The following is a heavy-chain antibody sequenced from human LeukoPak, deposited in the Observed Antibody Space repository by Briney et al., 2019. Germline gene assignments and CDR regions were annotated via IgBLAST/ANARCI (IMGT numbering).Heavy chain of an antibody. Sequence: SETLSLTFTVSGGSISSSSYYWGWIRQPPGKGLEWIGSIYYSGSTYYNPSLKSRVTISVDTSKNQFSLKLSSVTAADTAVYYCAREIVVVVAAIPYGMDVWGQGTTVTVSS. CDR3: AREIVVVVAAIPYGMDV. CDR1: GGSISSSSYY. CDR2: IYYSGST. J-gene: IGHJ6*02. V-gene: IGHV4-39*07. D-gene: IGHD2-15*01.